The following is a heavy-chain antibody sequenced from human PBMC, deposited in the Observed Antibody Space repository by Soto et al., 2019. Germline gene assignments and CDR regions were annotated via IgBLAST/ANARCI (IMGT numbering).Heavy chain of an antibody. CDR1: GGSISSYY. D-gene: IGHD4-17*01. CDR3: ARAYGDYVFDY. J-gene: IGHJ4*01. V-gene: IGHV4-59*01. CDR2: IYYSGST. Sequence: QVQLQESGPGLVKPSETLSLTCTVYGGSISSYYWSWIRQPPGKGLEWIGYIYYSGSTNYNPSLQSRVTISVDTSKNQFSLKLSSVTAADSAVYYCARAYGDYVFDYWGHGTLVTVSS.